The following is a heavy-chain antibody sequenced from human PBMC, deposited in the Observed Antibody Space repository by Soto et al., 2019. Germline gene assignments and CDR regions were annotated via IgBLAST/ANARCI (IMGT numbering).Heavy chain of an antibody. V-gene: IGHV4-59*01. CDR1: GGSISRYY. Sequence: SETLSLTCTVSGGSISRYYWSWIRQPPGKGLEWIGYIYDSGSTNYNPSLKSRVTISLDTSKKQFSLMLSSVTAADTAVYYCARDAAATGNWFDPWGQGALVTVSS. J-gene: IGHJ5*02. D-gene: IGHD6-13*01. CDR2: IYDSGST. CDR3: ARDAAATGNWFDP.